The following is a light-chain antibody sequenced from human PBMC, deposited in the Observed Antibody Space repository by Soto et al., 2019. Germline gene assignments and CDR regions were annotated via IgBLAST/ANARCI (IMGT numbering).Light chain of an antibody. CDR2: EGS. Sequence: QSALTQPASVSGSPGQSITISCTGTRSDVGSYNLVSWYQQHPGKAPKLMIYEGSKRPSGVSNRFSGSKSGNTASLTISGLQYEDEAGYYCCSYAGSSTYVFGTGTKLTVL. V-gene: IGLV2-23*01. J-gene: IGLJ1*01. CDR3: CSYAGSSTYV. CDR1: RSDVGSYNL.